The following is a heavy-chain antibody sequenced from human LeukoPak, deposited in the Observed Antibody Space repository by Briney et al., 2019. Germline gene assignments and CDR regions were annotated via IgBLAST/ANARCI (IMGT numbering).Heavy chain of an antibody. D-gene: IGHD5-12*01. J-gene: IGHJ3*02. CDR1: GFTFSNHA. V-gene: IGHV3-23*01. CDR2: ISGSGGST. CDR3: AGGDYDYAFDI. Sequence: GGSLRLSCAASGFTFSNHAMSWVRQAPGKGLEWVSTISGSGGSTHYADSVKGRFTISRDNSKNTLYLQMNSLRAEDTAVYYCAGGDYDYAFDIWGHGTMVTVSS.